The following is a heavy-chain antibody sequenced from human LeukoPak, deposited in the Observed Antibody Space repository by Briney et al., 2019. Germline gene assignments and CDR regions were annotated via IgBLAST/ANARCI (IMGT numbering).Heavy chain of an antibody. CDR3: ALRAYSSSWYLPFDY. D-gene: IGHD6-13*01. CDR2: IIPIFGTA. V-gene: IGHV1-69*01. Sequence: GSSVKVSCKASGGTFSSYAISWVRQAPGQGLEWRGGIIPIFGTANYAQKFQGRVTITADESTSTAYMELSSLRSEDTAVYYCALRAYSSSWYLPFDYWGQGTLVTVSS. J-gene: IGHJ4*02. CDR1: GGTFSSYA.